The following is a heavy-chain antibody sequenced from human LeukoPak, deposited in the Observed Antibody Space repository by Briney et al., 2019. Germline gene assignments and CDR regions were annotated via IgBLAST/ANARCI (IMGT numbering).Heavy chain of an antibody. D-gene: IGHD3/OR15-3a*01. J-gene: IGHJ3*02. CDR1: GYTLTELS. V-gene: IGHV1-24*01. CDR2: FDPQDGET. CDR3: ATGTGLDAFDI. Sequence: ASVKLSCKVSGYTLTELSMHWVRQAPGKGLEWMGGFDPQDGETIYAQKFQRRVTMTEDTSTDTAYMELSSLRSEDTAVYYCATGTGLDAFDIWGQGTMVTVSS.